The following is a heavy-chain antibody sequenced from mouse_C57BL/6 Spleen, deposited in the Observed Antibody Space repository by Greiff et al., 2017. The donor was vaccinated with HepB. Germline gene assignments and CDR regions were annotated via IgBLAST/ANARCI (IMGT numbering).Heavy chain of an antibody. Sequence: VQLQQSGAELVRPGTSVKLSCKASGYTFTSYWMHWVKQRPGQGLEWIGVIDPSDSYTNYNQKFKGKATLTVDTSSSTAYMQLSSLTSEDSAVYYCARGGYDGYYDDYAMDYWGQGTSVTVSS. J-gene: IGHJ4*01. CDR2: IDPSDSYT. V-gene: IGHV1-59*01. CDR1: GYTFTSYW. CDR3: ARGGYDGYYDDYAMDY. D-gene: IGHD2-3*01.